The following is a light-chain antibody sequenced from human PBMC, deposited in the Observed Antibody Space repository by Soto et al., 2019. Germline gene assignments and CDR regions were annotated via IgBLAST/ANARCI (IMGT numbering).Light chain of an antibody. CDR3: QSYDSSLSGYV. V-gene: IGLV1-40*01. CDR2: GNS. J-gene: IGLJ1*01. Sequence: QSGLTQPPSVSGAPGQRVTVSCTGSSSNIGATYEVHWYQQLPGTAPKLLIYGNSNRPSGVPDRFSGSKSGTSASLAITGLQAEDEADYYCQSYDSSLSGYVFGTGTKLTVL. CDR1: SSNIGATYE.